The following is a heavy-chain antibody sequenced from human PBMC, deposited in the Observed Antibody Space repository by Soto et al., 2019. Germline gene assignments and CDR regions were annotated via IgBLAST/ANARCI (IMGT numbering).Heavy chain of an antibody. CDR2: ISYSGST. V-gene: IGHV4-30-4*01. CDR3: ARETYGDPYYFDY. CDR1: GGSISSGEYY. J-gene: IGHJ4*02. Sequence: SETLSLTCTVSGGSISSGEYYWTWIRQPPGKGLEWIGYISYSGSTHYSPSLKSRVSITVDTSKNQFSLNLASVSAEDTAVYYCARETYGDPYYFDYWGQGTLVTVSS. D-gene: IGHD4-17*01.